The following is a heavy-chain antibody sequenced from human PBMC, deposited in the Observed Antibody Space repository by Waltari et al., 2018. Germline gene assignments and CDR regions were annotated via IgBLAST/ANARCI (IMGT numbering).Heavy chain of an antibody. CDR1: GYPFTKFF. V-gene: IGHV1-2*05. CDR3: ARESARWKGYSDYDWGY. D-gene: IGHD5-12*01. J-gene: IGHJ4*02. Sequence: QVHLVQSGAEVKKSGASVKVSCSASGYPFTKFFLHWLRQAPGQGLEWMGRLNPSTGGTDYAQRFQGRVTLTRDTSINTAFLEVNTLTSGDTGVYYCARESARWKGYSDYDWGYWGQGTLVTVSS. CDR2: LNPSTGGT.